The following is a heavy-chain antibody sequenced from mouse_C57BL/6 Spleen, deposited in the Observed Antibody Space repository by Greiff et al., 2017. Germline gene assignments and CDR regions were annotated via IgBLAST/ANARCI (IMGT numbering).Heavy chain of an antibody. CDR1: GYTFTDYY. CDR3: AMTTVVANGY. J-gene: IGHJ2*01. D-gene: IGHD1-1*01. V-gene: IGHV1-26*01. Sequence: VQLQQSGPELVKPGASVKISCKASGYTFTDYYMNWVQQSHGKSLEWIGDINPNNGGTSYNQKFKGKATLTVDKSSSTAYMELRGLTSEDSAVXYCAMTTVVANGYWGQGTTLTVSS. CDR2: INPNNGGT.